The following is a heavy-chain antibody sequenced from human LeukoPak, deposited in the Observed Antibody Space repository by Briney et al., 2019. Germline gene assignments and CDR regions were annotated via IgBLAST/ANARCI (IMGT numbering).Heavy chain of an antibody. V-gene: IGHV1-2*02. CDR2: INPNSGGT. CDR1: GYTFTGYY. D-gene: IGHD3-10*01. J-gene: IGHJ5*02. CDR3: ASPPAMVRAVSHWFDP. Sequence: VASVKVSCKASGYTFTGYYMHWVRQAPGQGLEWMGWINPNSGGTNYAHKFQGRVTMTRDTSISTADMELSRLRSDDTAVYYCASPPAMVRAVSHWFDPWGQKTLVTVSS.